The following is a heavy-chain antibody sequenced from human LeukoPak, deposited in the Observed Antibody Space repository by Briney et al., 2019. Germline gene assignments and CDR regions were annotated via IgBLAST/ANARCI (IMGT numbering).Heavy chain of an antibody. J-gene: IGHJ6*02. V-gene: IGHV1-18*01. Sequence: ASVTVSCRASGYTFTSYGISWVRQAPGQGLEWMGWISAYNGNTNYAQKLQGKVTMTTDTSTSTAYMELRSLRSDDTAVYYCARDPVGYSYGGYYYYYGMDVWGQGTTVTASS. CDR1: GYTFTSYG. CDR2: ISAYNGNT. CDR3: ARDPVGYSYGGYYYYYGMDV. D-gene: IGHD5-18*01.